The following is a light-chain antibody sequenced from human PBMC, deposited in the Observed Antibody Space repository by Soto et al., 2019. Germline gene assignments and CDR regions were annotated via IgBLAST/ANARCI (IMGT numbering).Light chain of an antibody. V-gene: IGLV2-14*01. CDR1: SSDVGGYNY. Sequence: QSGLTQPASVSGSPGQSITISCTGTSSDVGGYNYVSWYQQHPGKAPKLMIYEVSNRPSGVSNRFSGSKSGNTASLTISGLQAEDEADYYCSSYTSSRVFGTGTKVT. J-gene: IGLJ1*01. CDR2: EVS. CDR3: SSYTSSRV.